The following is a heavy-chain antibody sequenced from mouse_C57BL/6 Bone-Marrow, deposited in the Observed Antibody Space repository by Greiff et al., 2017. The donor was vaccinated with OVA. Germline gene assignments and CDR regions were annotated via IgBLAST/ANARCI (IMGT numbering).Heavy chain of an antibody. J-gene: IGHJ1*03. CDR2: IRSKSSNYAT. D-gene: IGHD1-1*01. V-gene: IGHV10-3*01. CDR1: GFTFNTYA. CDR3: VSYYYGSSPTEYFDV. Sequence: EVQVVESGGGLVQPKGSLKLSCAASGFTFNTYAMHWVRQAPGKGLEWVARIRSKSSNYATYYADSVKDRFTISRDDSQSMLYLQMNNLKTEDTAMYYCVSYYYGSSPTEYFDVWGTGTTVTVSS.